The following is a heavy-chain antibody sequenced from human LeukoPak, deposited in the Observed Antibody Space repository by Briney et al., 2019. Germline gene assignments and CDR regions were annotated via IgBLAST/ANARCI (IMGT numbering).Heavy chain of an antibody. V-gene: IGHV3-23*01. J-gene: IGHJ4*02. CDR2: ISGSGGST. Sequence: PGGSLRLSCAASGFTFSSYAMSWVLQAPGKGLEWVSAISGSGGSTYYADSVKGRFTISRDNSKNTLYLQVNSLRAEDTAVYYCANGYSGYDQPFDYWGQGTLVTVSS. D-gene: IGHD5-12*01. CDR1: GFTFSSYA. CDR3: ANGYSGYDQPFDY.